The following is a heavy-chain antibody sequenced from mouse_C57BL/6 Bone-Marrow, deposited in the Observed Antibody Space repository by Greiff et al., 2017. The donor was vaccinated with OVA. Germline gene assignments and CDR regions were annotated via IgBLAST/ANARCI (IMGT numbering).Heavy chain of an antibody. CDR3: ARERLWCNYFDY. D-gene: IGHD1-1*02. CDR1: GYTFTSYW. J-gene: IGHJ2*01. CDR2: IHPNSGST. Sequence: QVQLQQSGAELVKPGASVKLSCKASGYTFTSYWMHWVKQRPGQGLEWIGMIHPNSGSTNYNEKFKSKATLTVDKSSSTAYMQLSSLTSEDSAVYYCARERLWCNYFDYWGQGTTLTVSS. V-gene: IGHV1-64*01.